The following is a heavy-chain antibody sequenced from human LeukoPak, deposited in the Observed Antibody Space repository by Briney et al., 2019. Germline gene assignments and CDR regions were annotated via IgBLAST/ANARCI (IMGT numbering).Heavy chain of an antibody. CDR3: ARKQQLTAFDI. J-gene: IGHJ3*02. D-gene: IGHD6-13*01. V-gene: IGHV4-39*07. CDR2: IFYSGST. Sequence: SETLSLTCTVFGDSMINNNYYWGWIRQPPRKGLEWIGSIFYSGSTYYNPSLKSRVTISVDTSKNQFSLKLSSVTAADTAVYYCARKQQLTAFDIWGQGTMVTVSS. CDR1: GDSMINNNYY.